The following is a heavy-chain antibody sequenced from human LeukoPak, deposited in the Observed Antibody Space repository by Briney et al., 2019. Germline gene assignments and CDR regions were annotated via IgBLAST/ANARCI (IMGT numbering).Heavy chain of an antibody. V-gene: IGHV1-69*13. CDR1: GGTFSSYA. CDR3: ARGQTYYYDSSGYYPFDY. D-gene: IGHD3-22*01. Sequence: ASVKVSCKASGGTFSSYAISWVRQAPGQGLEWMGGIIPIFGTANYAQKFQGRVTITADEFTSTAYMELSSLRSEDTAVYYCARGQTYYYDSSGYYPFDYWGQGTLVTVSS. J-gene: IGHJ4*02. CDR2: IIPIFGTA.